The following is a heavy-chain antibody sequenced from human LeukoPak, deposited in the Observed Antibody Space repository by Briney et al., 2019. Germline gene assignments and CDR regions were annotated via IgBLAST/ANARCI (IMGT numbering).Heavy chain of an antibody. CDR3: ARDQYYDSSGYNFDY. CDR1: GFTFSAYA. D-gene: IGHD3-22*01. Sequence: PGGSLRLSCEASGFTFSAYAMTWVRQAPGKGLEWLSSISSSSSDIYYADSVQGRVTISRDNAKNSLYLQMNSLRAEDTAVYYCARDQYYDSSGYNFDYWGQGTLVTVSS. CDR2: ISSSSSDI. V-gene: IGHV3-21*01. J-gene: IGHJ4*02.